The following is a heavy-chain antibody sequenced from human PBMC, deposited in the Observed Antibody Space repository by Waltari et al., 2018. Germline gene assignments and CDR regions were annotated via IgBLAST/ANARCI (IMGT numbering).Heavy chain of an antibody. Sequence: QVHLQESGPGLLKPSQTLSLTFTVSCGSISSGHYYWSWIRQPPGKGLEWIGYIYYSGSTYYNPSLKSRVTISVDTSKNQFSLKLSSVTDADTAVYYCATTSLVFYYFDYWGQGTLVTVSS. CDR1: CGSISSGHYY. CDR3: ATTSLVFYYFDY. J-gene: IGHJ4*02. CDR2: IYYSGST. V-gene: IGHV4-30-4*08. D-gene: IGHD2-21*01.